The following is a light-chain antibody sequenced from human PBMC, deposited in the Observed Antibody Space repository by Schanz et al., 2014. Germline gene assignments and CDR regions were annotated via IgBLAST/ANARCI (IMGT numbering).Light chain of an antibody. J-gene: IGKJ4*01. Sequence: EIVMTQSPATLSVSPGERATLSCRASQSVSSNLAWYQQKRGQAPRLLIYGASTRAIGIPDRFSGSGSGTDFTLTISRLEPEDFAVYYCQQYNNWPLTFGGGTKVEIK. V-gene: IGKV3D-15*01. CDR3: QQYNNWPLT. CDR2: GAS. CDR1: QSVSSN.